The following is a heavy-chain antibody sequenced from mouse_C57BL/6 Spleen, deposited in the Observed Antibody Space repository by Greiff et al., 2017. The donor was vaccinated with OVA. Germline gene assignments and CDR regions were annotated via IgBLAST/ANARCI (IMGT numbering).Heavy chain of an antibody. CDR1: GYTFTSYW. V-gene: IGHV1-72*01. CDR2: IDPNSGGT. D-gene: IGHD2-1*01. Sequence: QQSCKASGYTFTSYWMHWVKQRPGRGLEWIGRIDPNSGGTKYNEKFKSKATLTVDKPSSTAYMQLSSLTSEDSAVYYCARSGNYVLGTFDYWGQGTTLTVSS. CDR3: ARSGNYVLGTFDY. J-gene: IGHJ2*01.